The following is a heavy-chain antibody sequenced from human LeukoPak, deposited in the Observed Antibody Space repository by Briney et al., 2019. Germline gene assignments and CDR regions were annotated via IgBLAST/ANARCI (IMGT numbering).Heavy chain of an antibody. CDR2: ISAYNGNT. D-gene: IGHD5-18*01. CDR1: DYTFTSYG. J-gene: IGHJ4*02. Sequence: ASVKVSCKASDYTFTSYGISWVRQAPGQGLEWMGWISAYNGNTNYAQKLQGRVTMTTDTSTSTAYMELRSLRSDDTAVYYCARDLQLWSTADYWGQGTLVTVSS. CDR3: ARDLQLWSTADY. V-gene: IGHV1-18*01.